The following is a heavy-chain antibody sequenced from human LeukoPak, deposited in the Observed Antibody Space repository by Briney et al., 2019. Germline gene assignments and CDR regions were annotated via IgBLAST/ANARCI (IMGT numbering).Heavy chain of an antibody. CDR1: GYTFTSYD. Sequence: ASVKVSCKASGYTFTSYDINWVRQATGQGLEWMGWMNPNSGNTGYAQKFQGGVTMTRNTSISTAYMELSSLRSEDTAVYYCARGGYCSGGSCYDSRFDPWGQGTLVTVSS. D-gene: IGHD2-15*01. J-gene: IGHJ5*02. CDR2: MNPNSGNT. V-gene: IGHV1-8*01. CDR3: ARGGYCSGGSCYDSRFDP.